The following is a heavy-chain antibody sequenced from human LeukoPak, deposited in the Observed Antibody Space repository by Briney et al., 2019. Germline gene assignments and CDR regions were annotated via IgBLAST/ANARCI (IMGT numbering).Heavy chain of an antibody. V-gene: IGHV4-30-4*01. Sequence: SQTLSLTCTVSGGSISSGDYYWSWIRQPPGKGLEWIGYIYYSGSAYYNPSLKSRVTISVDTSKNQFSLKLSSVTAADTAVYYCARGYGDYDTYGMDVWGQGTTVTVSS. CDR1: GGSISSGDYY. J-gene: IGHJ6*02. CDR2: IYYSGSA. CDR3: ARGYGDYDTYGMDV. D-gene: IGHD4-17*01.